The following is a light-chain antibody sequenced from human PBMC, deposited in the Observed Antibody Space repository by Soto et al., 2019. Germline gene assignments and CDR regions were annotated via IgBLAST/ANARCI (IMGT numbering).Light chain of an antibody. CDR2: EVN. CDR1: SSDVGGENY. Sequence: QSALTQPASVSGSPGQSITISCTGTSSDVGGENYVSWYQHHSGKVPRLIIYEVNKRPSGVPDRFSGSKSGNTASLIVSGLQAEDEADYYCSSYGGSNNFVVFGGGTKLTVL. V-gene: IGLV2-8*01. CDR3: SSYGGSNNFVV. J-gene: IGLJ2*01.